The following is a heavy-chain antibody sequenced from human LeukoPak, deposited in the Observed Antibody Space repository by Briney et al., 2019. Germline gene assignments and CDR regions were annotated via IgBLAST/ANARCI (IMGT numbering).Heavy chain of an antibody. J-gene: IGHJ3*02. V-gene: IGHV3-30*04. CDR1: GFTFSSYA. CDR2: ISFDGSDK. Sequence: GGSLRLSCAASGFTFSSYAMHWVRQAPGKGLEWVALISFDGSDKYYADSVKGRCTISRDNSKNTLYLQMNSLRAEDTAVYYCAKSPKTRDAFDIWGQGTMVTVSS. CDR3: AKSPKTRDAFDI.